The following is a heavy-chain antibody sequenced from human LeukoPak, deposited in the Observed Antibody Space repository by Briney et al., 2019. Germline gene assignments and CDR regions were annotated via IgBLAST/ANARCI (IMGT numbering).Heavy chain of an antibody. Sequence: GRSLRLSCAASGFTFDDYAMHWVRQAPGKGLEWVSGISWNSGSIGYADSVKGRFTISRDNAKNSLYLQMNSLRAEDTALYYCAKERDGSSTDAFDIWGQGTMVTVSS. CDR2: ISWNSGSI. V-gene: IGHV3-9*01. D-gene: IGHD1-26*01. CDR1: GFTFDDYA. CDR3: AKERDGSSTDAFDI. J-gene: IGHJ3*02.